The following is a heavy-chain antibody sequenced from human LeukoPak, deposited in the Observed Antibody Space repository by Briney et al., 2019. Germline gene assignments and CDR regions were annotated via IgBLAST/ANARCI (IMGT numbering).Heavy chain of an antibody. CDR3: ARDWGSYYYGSGSYYIPYFDY. J-gene: IGHJ4*02. Sequence: AGGSLRLSCAASGFTFSDYYMSWIRQAPGKGLEWVSYISSSGSTIYYADSVKGRFTISRDNAKNSLYLQMNSLRAEDTAVYYCARDWGSYYYGSGSYYIPYFDYWGQGTLVTVSS. V-gene: IGHV3-11*01. CDR1: GFTFSDYY. CDR2: ISSSGSTI. D-gene: IGHD3-10*01.